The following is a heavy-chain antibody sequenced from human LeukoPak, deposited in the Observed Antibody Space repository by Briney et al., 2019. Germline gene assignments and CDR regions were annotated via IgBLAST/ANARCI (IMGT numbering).Heavy chain of an antibody. CDR1: GGSISSSNW. Sequence: SETLSLTCAVSGGSISSSNWWSWVRQPPGKGLEWIGEIYHSGSTNYNPSLKSRVTISVDKSKNQFSLKLSSVTAADTAVYYCARGYYYDSSGYWAFDYWGQGTLVTVSS. V-gene: IGHV4-4*02. D-gene: IGHD3-22*01. CDR3: ARGYYYDSSGYWAFDY. J-gene: IGHJ4*02. CDR2: IYHSGST.